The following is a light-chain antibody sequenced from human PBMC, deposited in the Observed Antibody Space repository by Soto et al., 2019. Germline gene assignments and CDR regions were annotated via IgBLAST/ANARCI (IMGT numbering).Light chain of an antibody. CDR2: GAS. V-gene: IGKV3-20*01. Sequence: EIVLTQSPGTLSLSPGERATLSCRASQSVSSSYLAWYQQKPGQAPRLLIYGASSRAPGIPDRFSGSGSGTDFTLPISRLEPEDFAVYYCQQYGSSPSTFGQGTKLEIK. CDR1: QSVSSSY. CDR3: QQYGSSPST. J-gene: IGKJ2*01.